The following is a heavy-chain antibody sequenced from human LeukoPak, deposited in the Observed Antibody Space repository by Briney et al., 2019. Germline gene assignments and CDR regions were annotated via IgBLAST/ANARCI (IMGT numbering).Heavy chain of an antibody. V-gene: IGHV3-30*03. CDR3: ARGSLTGRTGYDFVS. CDR1: GFTFSSYG. CDR2: ISYDGSNK. D-gene: IGHD3-9*01. J-gene: IGHJ4*02. Sequence: GGSLRLSCAASGFTFSSYGMHWVRQAPGKGLEWVAVISYDGSNKYYADSVKGRFTISRDNSKNTLYLQMNSLRAEDTAVYYCARGSLTGRTGYDFVSWGQGTLVTVSS.